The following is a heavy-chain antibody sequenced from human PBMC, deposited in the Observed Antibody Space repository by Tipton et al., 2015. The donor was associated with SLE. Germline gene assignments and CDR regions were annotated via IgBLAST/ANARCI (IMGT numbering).Heavy chain of an antibody. Sequence: TLSLTCAVYGGSFSGYYWSWIRRPPGKGLEWIGEINHSGSTNYNPSLKSRVTISVDTSKNQFSLKLSSVTAADTAVYYCARGLLEFHAFDIWGQGTMVTVSS. CDR1: GGSFSGYY. J-gene: IGHJ3*02. CDR3: ARGLLEFHAFDI. D-gene: IGHD2-15*01. V-gene: IGHV4-34*01. CDR2: INHSGST.